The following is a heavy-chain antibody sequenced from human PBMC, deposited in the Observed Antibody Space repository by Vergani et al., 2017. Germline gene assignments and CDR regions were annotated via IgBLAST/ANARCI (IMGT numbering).Heavy chain of an antibody. CDR1: GGSVSSGSYY. Sequence: QVQLQESGPGLVKPSETLSLTSTVSGGSVSSGSYYCSWLRQPAGQGLEGLGYIFYSGSTNDTPSLQSRVTVSVDTSKNHVSLKLSSVTAADTAVYYCARVPMTIFGVVTWYFDRGGRGTLVTVSS. V-gene: IGHV4-61*10. D-gene: IGHD3-3*01. CDR3: ARVPMTIFGVVTWYFDR. CDR2: IFYSGST. J-gene: IGHJ2*01.